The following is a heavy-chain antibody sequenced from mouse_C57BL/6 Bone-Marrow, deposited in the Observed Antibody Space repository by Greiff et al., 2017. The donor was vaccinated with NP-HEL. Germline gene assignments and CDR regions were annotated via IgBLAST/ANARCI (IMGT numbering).Heavy chain of an antibody. CDR1: GYTFTSYG. Sequence: QVHVKQSGAELARPGASVKLSCKASGYTFTSYGISWVKQRTGQGLEWIGEIYPRSGNTYYNEKFKGKATLTADKSSSTAYMELRSLTSEDSAVYFCARKELGLDYWGQGTTLTVSS. CDR3: ARKELGLDY. CDR2: IYPRSGNT. D-gene: IGHD4-1*01. J-gene: IGHJ2*01. V-gene: IGHV1-81*01.